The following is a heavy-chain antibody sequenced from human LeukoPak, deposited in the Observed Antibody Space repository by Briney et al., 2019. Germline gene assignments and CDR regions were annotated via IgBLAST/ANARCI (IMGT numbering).Heavy chain of an antibody. CDR2: ISAYNGNT. CDR1: GYTFTSYG. J-gene: IGHJ5*02. CDR3: ARETFLRTVWSDP. Sequence: TGGSLRLSCKASGYTFTSYGISWVRQAPGQGLEWMGWISAYNGNTNYAQKLQGRVTMTTDTSTSTAYMELRSLRSEDTAVYYCARETFLRTVWSDPWGQGTLVTVSS. D-gene: IGHD3-16*01. V-gene: IGHV1-18*01.